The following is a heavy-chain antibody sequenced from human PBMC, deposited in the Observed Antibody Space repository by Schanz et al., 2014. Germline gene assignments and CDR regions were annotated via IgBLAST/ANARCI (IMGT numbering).Heavy chain of an antibody. V-gene: IGHV3-74*02. CDR2: IKSDGSST. J-gene: IGHJ5*02. CDR1: GFTFSSYW. CDR3: ARPALWFGDNCFDP. Sequence: EVQLVASGGGLVQPGGSLRLSCAASGFTFSSYWMHWVRQVPGKGLVWVSRIKSDGSSTSYADSVKGRFTISRDNAKNTLYLQMNSLRAEDTAVYYCARPALWFGDNCFDPWGQGTLVAVSS. D-gene: IGHD3-10*01.